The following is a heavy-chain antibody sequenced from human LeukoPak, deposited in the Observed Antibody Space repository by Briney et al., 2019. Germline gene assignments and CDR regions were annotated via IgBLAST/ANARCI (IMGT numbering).Heavy chain of an antibody. CDR1: GGSISSYY. J-gene: IGHJ5*02. CDR2: IYTSGST. Sequence: PSATLSLTCTVSGGSISSYYWSWIRPPAGKGLEWIGRIYTSGSTNYNASLKSRVTISVDKSKNQFSLKLSSVTAADTAVYYCAREVIAVAENWFDPWGQGTLVTVSS. D-gene: IGHD6-19*01. CDR3: AREVIAVAENWFDP. V-gene: IGHV4-4*07.